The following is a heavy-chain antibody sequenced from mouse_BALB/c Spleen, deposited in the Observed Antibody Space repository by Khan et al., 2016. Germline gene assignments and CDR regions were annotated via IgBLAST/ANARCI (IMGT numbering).Heavy chain of an antibody. CDR3: ASNYRSRYALDY. CDR2: INPSTGYT. V-gene: IGHV1-7*01. CDR1: GYTFTSYC. D-gene: IGHD1-1*01. J-gene: IGHJ4*01. Sequence: QVQLQQSGAELAKPGASVKMSCKASGYTFTSYCMHWVKQRPGQGLEWIGYINPSTGYTDYNQKFKDKATLTADKSSSTAYMQLSSLTSEDSAGDYYASNYRSRYALDYCGGGASITVSS.